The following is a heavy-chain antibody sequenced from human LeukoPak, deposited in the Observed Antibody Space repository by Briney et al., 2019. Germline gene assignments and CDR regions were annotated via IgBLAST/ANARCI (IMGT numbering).Heavy chain of an antibody. V-gene: IGHV4-30-4*01. CDR2: IYYSGST. CDR3: ARVNGGGTAGPFDY. CDR1: GGSISSGDYY. J-gene: IGHJ4*02. D-gene: IGHD2-15*01. Sequence: SETLSLTCTVSGGSISSGDYYWSWIRQPPGKGLEWIGYIYYSGSTYYSPSLKSRVTISVDTSKNQFSLKLSSVTAADTAVYYCARVNGGGTAGPFDYWGQGTLVTVSS.